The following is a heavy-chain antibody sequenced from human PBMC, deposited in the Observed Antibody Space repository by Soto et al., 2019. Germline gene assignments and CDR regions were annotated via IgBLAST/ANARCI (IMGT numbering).Heavy chain of an antibody. Sequence: SETLSLTCTVSGGSISSSSYYWGWIRQPPGKGLEWIGCIYYSGSTYYNPSLKSRVTISVDTSKNQFSLKLTSATAADTAVYYCARHSNRNYGLYYFDYWGLGALVTVSS. CDR3: ARHSNRNYGLYYFDY. V-gene: IGHV4-39*01. CDR2: IYYSGST. D-gene: IGHD4-4*01. CDR1: GGSISSSSYY. J-gene: IGHJ4*02.